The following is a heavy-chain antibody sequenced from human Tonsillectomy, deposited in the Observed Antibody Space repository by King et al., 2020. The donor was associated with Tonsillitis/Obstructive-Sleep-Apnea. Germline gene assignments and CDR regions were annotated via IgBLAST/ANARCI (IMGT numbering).Heavy chain of an antibody. J-gene: IGHJ6*03. V-gene: IGHV1-46*01. Sequence: QLVQSGAEVKKPGASVKVSCKASGYTFTSYYMHWVRQAPGQGLEWMGIIKPSGGSTSYAQKFQGRVTMTRDTSTSTVYMELSSLRSEDTAVYYCAGVCSSTSCSSGLDYYYYMDVWGKGTTVTVSS. CDR1: GYTFTSYY. D-gene: IGHD2-2*01. CDR3: AGVCSSTSCSSGLDYYYYMDV. CDR2: IKPSGGST.